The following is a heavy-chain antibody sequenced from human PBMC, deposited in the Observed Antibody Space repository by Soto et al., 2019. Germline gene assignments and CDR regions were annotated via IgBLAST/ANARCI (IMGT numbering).Heavy chain of an antibody. D-gene: IGHD3-10*01. J-gene: IGHJ5*02. CDR3: ANKFFSGSGSYRGWFDP. CDR2: ISGSGDST. V-gene: IGHV3-23*01. CDR1: GFTFSSYD. Sequence: ESGGGLVQPGGSLRLSCAASGFTFSSYDMHWVRQATGKSLEWVSIISGSGDSTYYADSVKGRFTISRDNTKNTLYLQMNSLRAEDTAVYYCANKFFSGSGSYRGWFDPWGQGTLVTVSS.